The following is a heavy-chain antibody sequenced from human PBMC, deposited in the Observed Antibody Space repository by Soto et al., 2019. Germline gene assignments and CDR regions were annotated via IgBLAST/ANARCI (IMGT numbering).Heavy chain of an antibody. D-gene: IGHD2-21*02. V-gene: IGHV4-61*01. J-gene: IGHJ4*01. CDR1: GGSVSSVSYY. Sequence: QVQLQESGPGLVKPSETLSLTCTVSGGSVSSVSYYWSWIRQPPGKGLEWIGYIYYNGRTTYNPSLESRVTISVDTSKNQFSLKLTSVTAADTAVYYCARDRVTTPRFCDYWGRGTLVTVSS. CDR3: ARDRVTTPRFCDY. CDR2: IYYNGRT.